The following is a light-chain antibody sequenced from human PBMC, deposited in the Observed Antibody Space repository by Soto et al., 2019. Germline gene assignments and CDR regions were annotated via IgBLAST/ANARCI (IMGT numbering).Light chain of an antibody. CDR2: KAS. CDR3: QQYNSYPWT. CDR1: QSISSW. V-gene: IGKV1-5*03. Sequence: DIQMTQSPSTLSASVGDRVTITCPASQSISSWLAWYQQKPGKATKLLIYKASSLESEVPSRFSGSGSGTEFTLTISSLQPDDFATYYCQQYNSYPWTFGQGTKVEIK. J-gene: IGKJ1*01.